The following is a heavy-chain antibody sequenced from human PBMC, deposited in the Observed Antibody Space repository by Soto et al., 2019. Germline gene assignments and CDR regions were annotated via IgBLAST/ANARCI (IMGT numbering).Heavy chain of an antibody. D-gene: IGHD3-9*01. J-gene: IGHJ4*02. CDR2: IWYDGSNK. V-gene: IGHV3-33*01. Sequence: QVQLVESGGGVVQPGRSLRLSCAASGFTFSSYGMHWVRQAPGKGLEWVAVIWYDGSNKYYADSVKGRFTISRDNSKNTLYLQMNSLRAEDTAVYYCARDGTPGSLRYFDWYPPIDYWGQGTLVTVSS. CDR3: ARDGTPGSLRYFDWYPPIDY. CDR1: GFTFSSYG.